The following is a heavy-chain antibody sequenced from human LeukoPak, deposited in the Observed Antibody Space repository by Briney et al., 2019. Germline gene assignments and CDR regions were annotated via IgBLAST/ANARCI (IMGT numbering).Heavy chain of an antibody. CDR2: TSTDENLK. J-gene: IGHJ4*02. D-gene: IGHD1-26*01. V-gene: IGHV3-30*04. CDR3: TRDPILGAPDYFDY. CDR1: GFTFSNYV. Sequence: PGTSLTLSCAASGFTFSNYVTHWVRQAPGKGLEWVAVTSTDENLKLYADSVKGRFTISRDNSKNTLYLQMNSLRAEDTAVYYCTRDPILGAPDYFDYWGQGTLVTVSS.